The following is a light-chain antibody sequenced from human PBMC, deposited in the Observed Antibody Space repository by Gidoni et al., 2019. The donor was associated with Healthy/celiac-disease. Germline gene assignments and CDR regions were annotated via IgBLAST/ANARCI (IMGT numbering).Light chain of an antibody. V-gene: IGLV1-47*01. CDR3: AAWDDSLSGWV. Sequence: QSVLTQPPSASGTPGQRVTISCSGSSANIGSNYVYWYQQLPGTAPKLLIYRNNQRPSGVPERFSGSKSGTSAPLALRGLRSEYEADYYCAAWDDSLSGWVFGGGTKLTVL. CDR2: RNN. J-gene: IGLJ3*02. CDR1: SANIGSNY.